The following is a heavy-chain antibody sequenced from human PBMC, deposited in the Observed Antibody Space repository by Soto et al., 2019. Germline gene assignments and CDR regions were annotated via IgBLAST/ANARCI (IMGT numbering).Heavy chain of an antibody. J-gene: IGHJ5*02. CDR1: GGTFSSYA. V-gene: IGHV1-69*01. CDR2: IIPIFGTA. CDR3: ASTPYYDFWSGYYTAWFDP. Sequence: QVQLVQSGAEVQKPGSSVKVSCKASGGTFSSYAISWVRQAPGQGLEWMGGIIPIFGTANYAQKFQGRVTITADESTSTAYMELSSLRSEDTAVYYCASTPYYDFWSGYYTAWFDPWGQGTLVTVSS. D-gene: IGHD3-3*01.